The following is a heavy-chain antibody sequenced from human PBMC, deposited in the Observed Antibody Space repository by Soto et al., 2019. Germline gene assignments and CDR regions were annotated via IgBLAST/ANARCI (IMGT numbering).Heavy chain of an antibody. J-gene: IGHJ4*02. CDR2: INAGNGNT. V-gene: IGHV1-3*01. D-gene: IGHD1-26*01. Sequence: QVQLVQSGAEVKKPGASVKVSCKASGYTFTSYAMHWVRQAPGQRLEWMGWINAGNGNTKYSQKFQGRVTITRDTSARTAYMELSSLRSEDTAVYYCARVHGGSPFSFDYWGQGTLVTVSS. CDR3: ARVHGGSPFSFDY. CDR1: GYTFTSYA.